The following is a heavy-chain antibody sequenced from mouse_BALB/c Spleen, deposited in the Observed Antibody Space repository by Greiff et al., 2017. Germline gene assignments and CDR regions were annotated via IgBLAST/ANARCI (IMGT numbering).Heavy chain of an antibody. Sequence: QVQLQQSGAELAKPGASVKMSCKASGYTFTSYWMHWVKQRPGQGLEWIGYINPSTGYTEYNQKFKDKATLTADKSSSTAYMQLSSLTSEDSAVYYCARWRGFFDYWGQGTTLTVSS. CDR3: ARWRGFFDY. CDR1: GYTFTSYW. J-gene: IGHJ2*01. CDR2: INPSTGYT. V-gene: IGHV1-7*01.